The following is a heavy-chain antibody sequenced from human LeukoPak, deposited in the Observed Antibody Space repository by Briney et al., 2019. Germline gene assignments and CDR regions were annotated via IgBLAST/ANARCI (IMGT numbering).Heavy chain of an antibody. V-gene: IGHV3-23*01. Sequence: GGSLRLSCAASGFTFSNYAMNWVRQAPGKGLEWVSVISSSGGSTYYGDSVKGRFTISRDNSKNTLYLQMNSLRAEDTAVYYCARVSIFGVVIPPDYWGQGTLVTVSS. CDR3: ARVSIFGVVIPPDY. D-gene: IGHD3-3*02. J-gene: IGHJ4*02. CDR1: GFTFSNYA. CDR2: ISSSGGST.